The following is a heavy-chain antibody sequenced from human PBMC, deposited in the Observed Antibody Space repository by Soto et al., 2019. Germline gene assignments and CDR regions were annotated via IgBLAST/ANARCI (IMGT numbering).Heavy chain of an antibody. D-gene: IGHD6-6*01. V-gene: IGHV3-30-3*01. CDR1: GFSFSDYA. CDR3: ARDSDKYSSSSGYVY. CDR2: ISFEGTYK. J-gene: IGHJ4*01. Sequence: GGSLRLSCAASGFSFSDYALNWVRQAPGKGLEWVALISFEGTYKYYADSVKGRFTISRDNSKKTVYLQMNSLRLEDTAVYYCARDSDKYSSSSGYVYWGHRTLVTVYS.